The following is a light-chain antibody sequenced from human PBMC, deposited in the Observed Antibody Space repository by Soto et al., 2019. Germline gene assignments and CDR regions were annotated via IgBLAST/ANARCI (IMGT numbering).Light chain of an antibody. Sequence: IVMTQSPATLSVSPGEKATVSCRASQGIGHYLAWYQQKPGQAPRLLIYGASTRATGVPPRFSGSGSGTDFTITLNSLQSEDFAVYYCQQYENWPPYTFGQGTKVEIK. V-gene: IGKV3-15*01. CDR1: QGIGHY. CDR2: GAS. CDR3: QQYENWPPYT. J-gene: IGKJ2*01.